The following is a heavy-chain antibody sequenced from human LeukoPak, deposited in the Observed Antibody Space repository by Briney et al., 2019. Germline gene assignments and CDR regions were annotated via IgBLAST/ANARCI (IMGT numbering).Heavy chain of an antibody. CDR2: VSGSGSST. Sequence: GGSLRLSCAASGFTFSSYAMSWVRQAPRKGLEWVSVVSGSGSSTDYADSVKGRFTISRDNSKNTLYLQMSSLSAEYTAVYYCAKMNVLAGYYTPNFDFWGQGTLVTVSS. V-gene: IGHV3-23*01. D-gene: IGHD3-9*01. J-gene: IGHJ4*02. CDR1: GFTFSSYA. CDR3: AKMNVLAGYYTPNFDF.